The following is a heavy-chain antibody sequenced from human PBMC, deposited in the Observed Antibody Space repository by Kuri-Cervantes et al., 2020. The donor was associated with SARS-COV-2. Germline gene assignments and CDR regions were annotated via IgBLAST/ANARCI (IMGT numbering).Heavy chain of an antibody. CDR3: AKDRGDFWYYYMDV. Sequence: LPLTCAASGFTFEDYAMHWVRQAPGKGLEWVSLISGDGDSTYYADSVKGRFTISRDNSKNSLYLQMNSLRVEDTALYYCAKDRGDFWYYYMDVWGKGTTVTVSS. CDR1: GFTFEDYA. J-gene: IGHJ6*03. V-gene: IGHV3-43D*03. D-gene: IGHD2-21*02. CDR2: ISGDGDST.